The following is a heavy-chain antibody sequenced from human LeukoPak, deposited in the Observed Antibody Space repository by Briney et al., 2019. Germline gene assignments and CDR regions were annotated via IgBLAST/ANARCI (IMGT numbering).Heavy chain of an antibody. CDR1: GGSISSYY. J-gene: IGHJ6*03. Sequence: SETLSLTCTVSGGSISSYYWSWIRQPPGKGLEWIGYIHHSGSTIYNSSLKSRVTISVDTSKNQFSLKLTSVTAADTAVYYCASKGHASYYYYYYMDVWGKGTTVTISS. V-gene: IGHV4-59*01. CDR2: IHHSGST. CDR3: ASKGHASYYYYYYMDV.